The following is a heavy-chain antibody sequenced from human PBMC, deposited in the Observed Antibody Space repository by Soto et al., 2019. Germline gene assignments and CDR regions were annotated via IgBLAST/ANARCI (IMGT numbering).Heavy chain of an antibody. CDR1: GFTFSSYS. J-gene: IGHJ4*02. CDR2: ISSSSSTI. Sequence: EVQLVESGGGLVQPGGSLRLSCAASGFTFSSYSMNWVRQAPGKGLEWVSYISSSSSTIYYADSVKGRFTISRDNAKXXXXXXXXXLRAEDTAVYYCARAQIDYINYWGQGTLVTVSS. D-gene: IGHD4-4*01. V-gene: IGHV3-48*01. CDR3: ARAQIDYINY.